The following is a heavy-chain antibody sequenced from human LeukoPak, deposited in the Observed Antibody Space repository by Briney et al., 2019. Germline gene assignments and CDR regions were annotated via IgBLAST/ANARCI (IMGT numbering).Heavy chain of an antibody. CDR2: IIPILGIA. V-gene: IGHV1-69*10. D-gene: IGHD3-22*01. J-gene: IGHJ6*02. CDR1: GGTFSSYA. CDR3: ARCRYYDRSGYYYYGMDV. Sequence: SVKVSCKASGGTFSSYAISWVRQAPGQGLEWMGRIIPILGIANYAQKFQGRVTITADKSTSTAYMELSSLRSEDTAVYYCARCRYYDRSGYYYYGMDVWGQGTTVTVSS.